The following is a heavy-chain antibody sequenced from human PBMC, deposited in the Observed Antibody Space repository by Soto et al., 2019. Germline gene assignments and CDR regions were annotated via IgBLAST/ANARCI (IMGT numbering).Heavy chain of an antibody. J-gene: IGHJ4*02. CDR3: ARDLAAAD. CDR2: INAGNGNT. V-gene: IGHV1-3*01. D-gene: IGHD6-13*01. CDR1: GYTFTSYA. Sequence: ALVKASCQSSGYTFTSYAMHWVRQAPGQRLEWMGWINAGNGNTKYSQKFQGRVTITRDTSASTAYMELSSLRSEDTAVYYCARDLAAADWGQGTLVTVSS.